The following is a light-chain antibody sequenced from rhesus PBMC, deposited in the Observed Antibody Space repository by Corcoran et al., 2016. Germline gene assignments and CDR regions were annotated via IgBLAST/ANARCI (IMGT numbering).Light chain of an antibody. CDR1: QDISSY. Sequence: DVQMTQSPSSLSASVGDRVTITCRASQDISSYLAWYQQKPGKASEPLIYSATNLGTGVPSGFSGSGAGTDVTLTISSLQPEDFATYYCQQYNSDPLTFGPGTKLDIK. J-gene: IGKJ3*01. V-gene: IGKV1-37*01. CDR3: QQYNSDPLT. CDR2: SAT.